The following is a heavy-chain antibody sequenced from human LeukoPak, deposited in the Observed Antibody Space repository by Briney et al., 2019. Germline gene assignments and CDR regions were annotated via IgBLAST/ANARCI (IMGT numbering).Heavy chain of an antibody. CDR3: ARDSSGYGY. D-gene: IGHD3-22*01. Sequence: ASVKVSCKASGYTFTSYYMHWVRQAPGQGLEWMGWMNPNSGNTGYAQKFQGRVTMTRNTSISTAYMELSSLRSEDTAVYYCARDSSGYGYWGQGTLVTVSS. J-gene: IGHJ4*02. V-gene: IGHV1-8*02. CDR1: GYTFTSYY. CDR2: MNPNSGNT.